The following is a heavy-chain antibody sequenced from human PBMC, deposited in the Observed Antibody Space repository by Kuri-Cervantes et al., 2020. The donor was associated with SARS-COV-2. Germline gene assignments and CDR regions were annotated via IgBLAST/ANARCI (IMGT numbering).Heavy chain of an antibody. D-gene: IGHD6-13*01. Sequence: GSLRLSCTVSGGSISSSSYYWGWIRQPPGKGLEWIGSIYYSGSTYYNPSLKSRVTISVDTSKNQFSLKLSSVTAADTAVYYCASSSSSWPYYFDYWGQGTLVTVSS. CDR2: IYYSGST. V-gene: IGHV4-39*07. J-gene: IGHJ4*02. CDR1: GGSISSSSYY. CDR3: ASSSSSWPYYFDY.